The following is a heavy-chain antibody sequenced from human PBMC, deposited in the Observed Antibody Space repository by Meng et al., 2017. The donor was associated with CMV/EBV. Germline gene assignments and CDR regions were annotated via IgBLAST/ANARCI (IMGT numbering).Heavy chain of an antibody. J-gene: IGHJ4*02. CDR1: GGTFSSYA. V-gene: IGHV1-69*05. D-gene: IGHD6-19*01. CDR2: IIPIFGTA. CDR3: ARWGGTYRLALGYFDY. Sequence: SVKVSCKASGGTFSSYAISWVRQAPGQGLEWMGGIIPIFGTANYAQKFQGRVTITTDESTNTAYMELSSLRSEDTAVYYCARWGGTYRLALGYFDYWGQGTLVTVSS.